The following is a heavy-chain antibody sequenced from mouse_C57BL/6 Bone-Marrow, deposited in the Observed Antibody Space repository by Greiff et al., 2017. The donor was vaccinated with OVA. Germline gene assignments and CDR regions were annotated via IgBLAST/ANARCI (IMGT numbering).Heavy chain of an antibody. D-gene: IGHD2-2*01. CDR3: AREGDLLWLRRRFAY. CDR1: GYTFTSYW. V-gene: IGHV1-64*01. Sequence: QVQLQQPGAELVKPGASVKLSCKASGYTFTSYWMHWVKQRPGQGLEWIGMIHPNSGSTNYNEKFKSKATLTVDKSSSTAYMQLSSLTSEDSAVYYCAREGDLLWLRRRFAYWGQGTLVTVSA. J-gene: IGHJ3*01. CDR2: IHPNSGST.